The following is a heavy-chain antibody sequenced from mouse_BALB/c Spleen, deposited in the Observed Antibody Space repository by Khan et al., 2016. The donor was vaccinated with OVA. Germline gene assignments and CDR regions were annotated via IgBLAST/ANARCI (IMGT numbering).Heavy chain of an antibody. D-gene: IGHD2-10*01. CDR3: ARQPYYHYNVMDY. V-gene: IGHV2-6-1*01. CDR2: MWSDGST. CDR1: GFSLTNYG. J-gene: IGHJ4*01. Sequence: QMQLEESGPGLVAPSQSLSITCTISGFSLTNYGIHWVRQPPGKGLEWLALMWSDGSTTYNSALKSRLTISKDKSKSQVFLKMNSLQTDDTAMYFCARQPYYHYNVMDYWGQGTSVTVSS.